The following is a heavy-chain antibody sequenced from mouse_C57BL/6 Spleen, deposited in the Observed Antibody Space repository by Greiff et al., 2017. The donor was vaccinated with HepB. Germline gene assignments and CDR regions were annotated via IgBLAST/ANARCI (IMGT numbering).Heavy chain of an antibody. J-gene: IGHJ1*03. V-gene: IGHV14-2*01. CDR1: GFNIQDYY. D-gene: IGHD1-1*01. Sequence: VQLQQSGAELVKPGASVKLSCTASGFNIQDYYMHWVKQRTEQGLEWIGRIDPEDGETKYAPKFQGKATITADTSSNTAYLQLSSLTSEDTAVYCCAREGLRRQMRWYFDVWGTGTAVTVSS. CDR2: IDPEDGET. CDR3: AREGLRRQMRWYFDV.